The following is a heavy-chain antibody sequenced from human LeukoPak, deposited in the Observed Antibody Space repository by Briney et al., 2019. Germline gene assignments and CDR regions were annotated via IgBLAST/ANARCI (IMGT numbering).Heavy chain of an antibody. CDR3: ARDGGAVTTFTFDY. Sequence: SETLSLTCTVSGGSISSSSYYWGWIRQPPGKGLEWIGEIYHSGSTNYNPSLKSRVTISVDKSKNQFSLKLSSVTAADTAVYYCARDGGAVTTFTFDYWGQGTLVTVSS. J-gene: IGHJ4*02. CDR1: GGSISSSSYY. CDR2: IYHSGST. D-gene: IGHD4-17*01. V-gene: IGHV4-39*07.